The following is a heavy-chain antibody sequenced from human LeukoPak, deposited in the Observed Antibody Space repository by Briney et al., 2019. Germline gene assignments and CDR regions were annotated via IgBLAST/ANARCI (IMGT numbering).Heavy chain of an antibody. J-gene: IGHJ4*02. CDR1: GYTFTGYY. Sequence: ASVKVSCKASGYTFTGYYMRWVRQAPGQGLEWMGWVNPNSGGTNYAQKFQGRVTMTRDTSISTAYMELSRLRSDDTAVYYCARGYSSGWRPHDYWGQGTLVTVSS. D-gene: IGHD6-19*01. CDR2: VNPNSGGT. CDR3: ARGYSSGWRPHDY. V-gene: IGHV1-2*02.